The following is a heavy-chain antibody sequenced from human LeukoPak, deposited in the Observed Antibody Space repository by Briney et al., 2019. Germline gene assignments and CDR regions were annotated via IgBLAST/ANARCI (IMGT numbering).Heavy chain of an antibody. D-gene: IGHD6-19*01. J-gene: IGHJ4*02. V-gene: IGHV4-59*08. CDR1: GGSINSYY. Sequence: SETLSLTCTVSGGSINSYYWSWIRQPPGKGLEWIGQVYYSGGTNYNPSLKSRVSISVDTPKNQLSLKLSSVTAADTAVYYCASSNSSGLFDYWGQGTLVTVSS. CDR2: VYYSGGT. CDR3: ASSNSSGLFDY.